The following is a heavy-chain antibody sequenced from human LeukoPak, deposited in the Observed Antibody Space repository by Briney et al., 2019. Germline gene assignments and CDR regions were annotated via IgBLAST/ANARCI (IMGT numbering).Heavy chain of an antibody. J-gene: IGHJ5*02. CDR3: ARHVGGGDIVVVPAGFDP. Sequence: GESLKISCKGSGYSFTSYCIGWVRQMPGKGLEWMVIIYPGDSDTRYSPSFQGQVTISADKSISTAYPQWSSLKASDTAMYYCARHVGGGDIVVVPAGFDPWGQGTLVTVSS. V-gene: IGHV5-51*01. D-gene: IGHD2-2*01. CDR1: GYSFTSYC. CDR2: IYPGDSDT.